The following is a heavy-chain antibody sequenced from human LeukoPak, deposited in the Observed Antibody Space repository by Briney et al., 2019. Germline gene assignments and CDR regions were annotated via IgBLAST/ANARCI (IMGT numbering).Heavy chain of an antibody. J-gene: IGHJ4*02. CDR3: AKDHVLMVYAVFDY. D-gene: IGHD2-8*01. CDR1: GFTFSSYS. V-gene: IGHV3-21*04. Sequence: GGSLRLSCAASGFTFSSYSMNWVRQAPGKGLEWVSSISSSSSYIYYADSVKGRFTISRDNSKNTLYLQMNSLRAEDTAVYYCAKDHVLMVYAVFDYWGQGTLVTVSS. CDR2: ISSSSSYI.